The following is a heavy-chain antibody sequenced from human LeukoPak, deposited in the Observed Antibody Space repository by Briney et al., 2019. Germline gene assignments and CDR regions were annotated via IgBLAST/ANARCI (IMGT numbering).Heavy chain of an antibody. Sequence: PSETLSLTCIVSGGSISSYYWSWIRQPAGKGLEWIGRIYTSGSTNYNPSLKSRVTMSVDTSKNQFSLKLSSVTAADTAVYYCARDQYYYDSSDAFDIWGQGTMVTVSS. CDR3: ARDQYYYDSSDAFDI. D-gene: IGHD3-22*01. CDR1: GGSISSYY. J-gene: IGHJ3*02. CDR2: IYTSGST. V-gene: IGHV4-4*07.